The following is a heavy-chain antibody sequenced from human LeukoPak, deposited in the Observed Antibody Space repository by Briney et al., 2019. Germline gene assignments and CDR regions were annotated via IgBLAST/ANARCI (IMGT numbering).Heavy chain of an antibody. CDR3: AKVRKLGSGYYFDY. V-gene: IGHV3-23*01. D-gene: IGHD1-26*01. CDR1: GFTFSSYA. J-gene: IGHJ4*02. CDR2: ISGSGGST. Sequence: GASLRLSCAASGFTFSSYAMSWVRQAPGRGQEWGSAISGSGGSTYYADSVKGRFTISRDNSKNTLYLHMNSLRAEDTAVYYCAKVRKLGSGYYFDYWGQGTLVTVSS.